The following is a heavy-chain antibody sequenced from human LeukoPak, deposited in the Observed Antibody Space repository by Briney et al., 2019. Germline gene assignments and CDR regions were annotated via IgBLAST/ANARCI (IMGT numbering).Heavy chain of an antibody. D-gene: IGHD5-24*01. V-gene: IGHV3-7*01. CDR3: ARDRWPEDY. CDR1: GFTFSSFW. J-gene: IGHJ4*02. Sequence: RGSLRLSCAVPGFTFSSFWMSWVRQAPGKGLEWVGNIKHDGSEKYSVDSVKGRFTISRDNAKSSLYLQMNSLRVEDTAVYYCARDRWPEDYRGQGTLVTVSS. CDR2: IKHDGSEK.